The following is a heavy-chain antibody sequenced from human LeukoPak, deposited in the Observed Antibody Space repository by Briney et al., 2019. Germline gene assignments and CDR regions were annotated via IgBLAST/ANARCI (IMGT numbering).Heavy chain of an antibody. CDR1: GYSLTDYY. Sequence: ASVNVSCKASGYSLTDYYMHWVRQAPGQGLGWMGWINPNSGGTNYAQNFQGRVTMTRDTSISTAYIELSRLTSDDTAVYYCARDAARTTAPDDYWGQGTLVTVSS. J-gene: IGHJ4*02. V-gene: IGHV1-2*02. CDR2: INPNSGGT. CDR3: ARDAARTTAPDDY. D-gene: IGHD1-1*01.